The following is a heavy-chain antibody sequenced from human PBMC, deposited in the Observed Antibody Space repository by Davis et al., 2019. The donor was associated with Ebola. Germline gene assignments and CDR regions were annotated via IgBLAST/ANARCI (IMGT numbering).Heavy chain of an antibody. CDR3: TTGGYYDFWSGYWIDAFDI. Sequence: PGGSLRLSCAASGFTFSSYAMHWVRQAPGKGLEWVAVISYDGSNKYYADSVKGRFTISRDNSKNTLYLQMNSLKTEDTAVYYCTTGGYYDFWSGYWIDAFDIWGQGTMVTVSS. CDR2: ISYDGSNK. V-gene: IGHV3-30-3*01. CDR1: GFTFSSYA. D-gene: IGHD3-3*01. J-gene: IGHJ3*02.